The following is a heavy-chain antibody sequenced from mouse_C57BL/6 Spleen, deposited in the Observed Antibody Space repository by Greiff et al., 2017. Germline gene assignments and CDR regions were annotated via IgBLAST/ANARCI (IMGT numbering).Heavy chain of an antibody. CDR3: AEHSNGAMDY. D-gene: IGHD2-5*01. Sequence: QVQLQQSGPGLVQPSQSLSITCPVSGFSLTSYGVHWVRPSPGKGLEWLGVIWRGGSTDYTAAFMSRLSITKDNAKSQVFFKMNSLQADDTAIYYCAEHSNGAMDYRGQGASVTV. J-gene: IGHJ4*01. CDR2: IWRGGST. CDR1: GFSLTSYG. V-gene: IGHV2-5*01.